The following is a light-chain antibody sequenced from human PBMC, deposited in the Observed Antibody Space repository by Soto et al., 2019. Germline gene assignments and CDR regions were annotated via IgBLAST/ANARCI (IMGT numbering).Light chain of an antibody. CDR3: QKYSSVPL. CDR2: AAT. Sequence: DIQMTQSPSSLSASVGDRVIITCRASQGISNYIAWYQQKPGKAPKLLIYAATTLQSGVPSRCSGSGSGTDFTLTINSLQPEAVATFSCQKYSSVPLFGPGTKVDIK. CDR1: QGISNY. V-gene: IGKV1-27*01. J-gene: IGKJ3*01.